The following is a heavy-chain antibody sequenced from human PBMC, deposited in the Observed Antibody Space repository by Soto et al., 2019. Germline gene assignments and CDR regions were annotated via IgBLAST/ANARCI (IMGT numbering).Heavy chain of an antibody. CDR1: GGSISSSSYY. J-gene: IGHJ4*02. D-gene: IGHD6-13*01. V-gene: IGHV4-39*01. CDR2: TYYSGST. CDR3: ASQDSSSWYYFDY. Sequence: QLQLQESGPGLVKPSETLSLTCTVSGGSISSSSYYWGWIRQPPGKGLEWIGSTYYSGSTYYNPSLKSRVTISVDTSKNQFSLKLSSVTAADTAVYYCASQDSSSWYYFDYWGQGTLVTVSS.